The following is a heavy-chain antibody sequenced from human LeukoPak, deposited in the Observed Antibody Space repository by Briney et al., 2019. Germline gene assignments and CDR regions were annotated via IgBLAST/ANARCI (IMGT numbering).Heavy chain of an antibody. CDR1: GFTFTNYA. CDR2: FTGRPGRT. V-gene: IGHV3-23*01. J-gene: IGHJ4*02. CDR3: AKDHLLCTSTSCYIDYFDS. Sequence: PGGSLRLSCETSGFTFTNYAMSWVRQAPGKGLERVSAFTGRPGRTYYADSVRGRFTISRDTSTNTLFLEMSSLRVEDTAIYFCAKDHLLCTSTSCYIDYFDSWGLGTLVTVSS. D-gene: IGHD2-2*02.